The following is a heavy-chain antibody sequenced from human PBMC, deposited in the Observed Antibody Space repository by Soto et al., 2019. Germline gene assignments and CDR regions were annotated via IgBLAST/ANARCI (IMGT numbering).Heavy chain of an antibody. CDR2: IIPIFGTA. J-gene: IGHJ4*02. CDR3: ARDGYNWNYEPRGVFDY. D-gene: IGHD1-7*01. Sequence: QVQLVQSGAEVKKPGSSVKVSCKASGGTFSSYAISWVRQAPGQGLEWMGGIIPIFGTANYAQKFQGRVTITADESTSTAYMELSSLRSEDTAVYCCARDGYNWNYEPRGVFDYWGQGTLVTVSS. V-gene: IGHV1-69*01. CDR1: GGTFSSYA.